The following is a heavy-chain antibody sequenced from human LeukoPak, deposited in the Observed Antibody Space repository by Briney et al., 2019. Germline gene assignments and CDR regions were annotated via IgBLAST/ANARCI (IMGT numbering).Heavy chain of an antibody. CDR1: VYTFTSYD. J-gene: IGHJ6*03. CDR2: MNPNSGNR. CDR3: ARGLRTTAAAGRRDYYYYMDV. Sequence: ASVKVSCKASVYTFTSYDINWVRQATGQGLDWMGWMNPNSGNRGYAQKFQSRVTMTRNTSISTAYMELSSLRSEDTAVYYCARGLRTTAAAGRRDYYYYMDVWGKGTTVTVSS. D-gene: IGHD6-13*01. V-gene: IGHV1-8*01.